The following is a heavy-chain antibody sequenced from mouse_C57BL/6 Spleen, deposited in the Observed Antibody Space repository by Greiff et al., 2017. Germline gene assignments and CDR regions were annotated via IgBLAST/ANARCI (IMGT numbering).Heavy chain of an antibody. Sequence: VQLKESGAELVRPGASVKLSCKASGYTFTDYYINWVKQRPGQGLEWIARIYPGSGNTYYNEKFKGKATLTAEKSSSTAYMQLSSLTSEDSAVYFCARYGYEGVDYWGQGTTLTVSS. CDR1: GYTFTDYY. CDR2: IYPGSGNT. V-gene: IGHV1-76*01. J-gene: IGHJ2*01. D-gene: IGHD2-2*01. CDR3: ARYGYEGVDY.